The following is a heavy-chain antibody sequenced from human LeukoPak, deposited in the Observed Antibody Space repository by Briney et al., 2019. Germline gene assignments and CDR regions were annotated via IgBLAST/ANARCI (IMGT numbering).Heavy chain of an antibody. CDR2: IGAYNTHT. CDR3: ARALSYRGGSEGYDQYGVDV. D-gene: IGHD2-15*01. J-gene: IGHJ6*02. Sequence: ASVTVSFTASGYAFFNNSVSWVRQAPAPGQELMGWIGAYNTHTTYSRKFQGRVTMTTDTSTSTAHMELRSLRSDDTAVYYCARALSYRGGSEGYDQYGVDVWGQGTTVIVS. CDR1: GYAFFNNS. V-gene: IGHV1-18*01.